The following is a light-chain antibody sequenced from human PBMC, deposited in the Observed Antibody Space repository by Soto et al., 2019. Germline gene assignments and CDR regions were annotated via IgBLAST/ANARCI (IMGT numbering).Light chain of an antibody. V-gene: IGLV2-23*02. Sequence: QSALTQPASVSGSPGQSITISCTGTSSDVGSYNLVSWYQQHPGKAPKLIIYEVNTRPSGISNRFSGSKSGDTASLTISGLQAEDEADYFCCSYAGTVAYVFGTGTKVTV. J-gene: IGLJ1*01. CDR1: SSDVGSYNL. CDR2: EVN. CDR3: CSYAGTVAYV.